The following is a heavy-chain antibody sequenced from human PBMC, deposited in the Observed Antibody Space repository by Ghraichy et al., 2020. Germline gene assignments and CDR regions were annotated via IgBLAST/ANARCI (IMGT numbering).Heavy chain of an antibody. V-gene: IGHV3-33*01. J-gene: IGHJ6*02. CDR1: GFTFSSYG. Sequence: GGSLRLSCAASGFTFSSYGMHWVRQAPGKGLEWVAVIWYDGSNKYYADSVKGRFTISRDNSKNTLYLQMNSLRAEDTAVYYCARVADSSSWNYTLPWAQYYYYGMDVWGQGTTVTVSS. D-gene: IGHD6-13*01. CDR3: ARVADSSSWNYTLPWAQYYYYGMDV. CDR2: IWYDGSNK.